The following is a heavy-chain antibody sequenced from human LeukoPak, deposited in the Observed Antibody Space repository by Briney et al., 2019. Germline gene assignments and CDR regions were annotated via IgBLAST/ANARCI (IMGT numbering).Heavy chain of an antibody. J-gene: IGHJ4*02. CDR1: GFTVSSSY. Sequence: GGSLRPSCAASGFTVSSSYMNWVRQAPGKGLEWVSVIYSGGSTYYADSVKGRFTISRDNSKNTLYLQMNSLRAEDTAVYYCARGRDLLPTPDFDYSGPGTLVTVSS. D-gene: IGHD1-26*01. CDR2: IYSGGST. V-gene: IGHV3-53*01. CDR3: ARGRDLLPTPDFDY.